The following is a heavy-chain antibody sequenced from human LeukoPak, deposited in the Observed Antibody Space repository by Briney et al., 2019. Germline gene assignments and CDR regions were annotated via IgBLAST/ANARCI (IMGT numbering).Heavy chain of an antibody. CDR3: ARHRSSSLYFDY. CDR1: GGSISGYY. Sequence: PSETLSLTCTVSGGSISGYYWSWIRQPPGKGLEWIGYIYYSGSTNYNPSLKSRVTISVDTSKNQFSLKLSSVTAADTAVYYCARHRSSSLYFDYWGRGTLVTVSS. CDR2: IYYSGST. D-gene: IGHD6-6*01. V-gene: IGHV4-59*08. J-gene: IGHJ4*02.